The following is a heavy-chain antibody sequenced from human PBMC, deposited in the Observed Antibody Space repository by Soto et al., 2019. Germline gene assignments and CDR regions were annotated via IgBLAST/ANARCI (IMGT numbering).Heavy chain of an antibody. J-gene: IGHJ4*02. CDR2: IKRKTDGGTT. CDR3: TTEDPEANCAGDCYSYYFDY. V-gene: IGHV3-15*07. Sequence: GGSLRLSCAASGFIFSNAWMNWVRQAPGKGLEWVGRIKRKTDGGTTDYAAPVKGRFIVSRDDSKNTLYLQMNSLKTEDTAVYYCTTEDPEANCAGDCYSYYFDYWGQGTLVTVSS. CDR1: GFIFSNAW. D-gene: IGHD2-21*02.